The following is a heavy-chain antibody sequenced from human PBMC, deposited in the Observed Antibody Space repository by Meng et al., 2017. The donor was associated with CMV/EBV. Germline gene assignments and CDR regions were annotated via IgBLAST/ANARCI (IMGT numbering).Heavy chain of an antibody. D-gene: IGHD5-12*01. Sequence: GESLKISCAASGFTFSSYAMSWVRQAPGKGLEWVSVIYSGGSSTYYADSVRGRFTISRDNSKNTLYLQMNSLRAEDTAVYYCAKDRLRMGWSGSDTEIDYWGQGTLVTVPQ. CDR2: IYSGGSST. V-gene: IGHV3-23*03. J-gene: IGHJ4*02. CDR3: AKDRLRMGWSGSDTEIDY. CDR1: GFTFSSYA.